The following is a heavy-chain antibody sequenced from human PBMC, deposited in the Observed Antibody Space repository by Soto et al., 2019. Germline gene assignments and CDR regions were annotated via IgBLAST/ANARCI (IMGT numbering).Heavy chain of an antibody. D-gene: IGHD6-6*01. CDR1: GFTFSDYY. CDR2: ISSSSSYT. J-gene: IGHJ4*02. V-gene: IGHV3-11*06. Sequence: GVSLILSCAASGFTFSDYYMSWIRQAPGKGLEWVSYISSSSSYTNYADSVKGRFTISRDNAKNSLYLQMNSLRAEDTAVYYCARDGEAARPGYWGQGTLVTVSS. CDR3: ARDGEAARPGY.